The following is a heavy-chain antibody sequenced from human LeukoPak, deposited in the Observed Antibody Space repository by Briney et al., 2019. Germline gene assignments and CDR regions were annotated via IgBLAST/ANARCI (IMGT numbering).Heavy chain of an antibody. CDR1: GFTFSDYY. J-gene: IGHJ6*03. Sequence: PGGSLRLSCAASGFTFSDYYMSWIRQAPGKGLEWVSYISSSSSTIYYADSVKGRFTISRDNAKNSLYLQMNSLRAEDTAVYYCAKDWGDSGSYYYYYYYMDVWGKGTTVTVSS. CDR2: ISSSSSTI. V-gene: IGHV3-11*01. CDR3: AKDWGDSGSYYYYYYYMDV. D-gene: IGHD1-26*01.